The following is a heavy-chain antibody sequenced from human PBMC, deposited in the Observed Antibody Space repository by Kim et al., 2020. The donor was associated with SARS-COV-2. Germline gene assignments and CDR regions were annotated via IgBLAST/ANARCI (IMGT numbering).Heavy chain of an antibody. CDR1: GFTFSNAW. V-gene: IGHV3-15*01. J-gene: IGHJ4*02. CDR3: TTDWYYYDSSGYLAGAN. Sequence: GGSLRLSCAASGFTFSNAWMSWVRQAPGKGLEWVGRIKSKTDGGTTDYAAPVKGRFTISRDDSKNTLYLQMSSLKTEDTAVYYCTTDWYYYDSSGYLAGANWGEGTLGNVSS. CDR2: IKSKTDGGTT. D-gene: IGHD3-22*01.